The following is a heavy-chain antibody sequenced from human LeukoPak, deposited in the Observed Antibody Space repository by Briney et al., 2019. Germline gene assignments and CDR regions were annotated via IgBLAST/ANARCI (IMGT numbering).Heavy chain of an antibody. J-gene: IGHJ4*02. Sequence: PSETLSLTCTVSGGSISSSSYYWGWIRQPPGKGLEWIGSFYYSGSTYYNPSLKSRVTISVDTSKNQFSLKLTSVTAADTAVYYCARGQGTVTTHWDQGTLVTVSS. CDR2: FYYSGST. CDR3: ARGQGTVTTH. CDR1: GGSISSSSYY. V-gene: IGHV4-39*01. D-gene: IGHD4-17*01.